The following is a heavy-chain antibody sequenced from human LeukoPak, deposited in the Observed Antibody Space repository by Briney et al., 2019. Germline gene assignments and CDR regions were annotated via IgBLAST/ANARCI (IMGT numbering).Heavy chain of an antibody. CDR2: IWYGGSNK. D-gene: IGHD3-10*01. Sequence: QPGRSLRLSCAASGFTFSSYGMHWVRQAPGKGLEWVAVIWYGGSNKYYADSVKGRFTISRDNSKNTLYLQMNSLRAEDTAVYYCAKYGPGPPSWGQGTLVTVSS. V-gene: IGHV3-30*18. J-gene: IGHJ4*02. CDR3: AKYGPGPPS. CDR1: GFTFSSYG.